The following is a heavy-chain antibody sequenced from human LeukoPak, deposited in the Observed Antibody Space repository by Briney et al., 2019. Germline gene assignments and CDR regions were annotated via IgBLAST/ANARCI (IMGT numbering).Heavy chain of an antibody. V-gene: IGHV3-49*05. CDR2: IKSKSYGETM. Sequence: KSGGSLRLSCTASGFTFGDYAMSWFRQAPGRGLEWVGFIKSKSYGETMDYAASVKGRFIISRDDSRSIAYLQMNSLKTEDTAIYYCARGSYQFDYWAQGTLVTVSS. CDR3: ARGSYQFDY. CDR1: GFTFGDYA. J-gene: IGHJ4*02. D-gene: IGHD2-2*01.